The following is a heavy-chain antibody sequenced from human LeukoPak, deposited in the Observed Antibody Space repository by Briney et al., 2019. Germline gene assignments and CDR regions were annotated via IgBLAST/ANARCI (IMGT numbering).Heavy chain of an antibody. Sequence: AAVKVSCKASGYTFTGYYIHWVRQAPGPGLDPIGWLSPNSGGTNYAQNFHATVTITRDTSISTAHMELSRLRPDDTALYFCARGTPLDSGNHKSPPDFWGPGTMVTVSS. CDR3: ARGTPLDSGNHKSPPDF. CDR2: LSPNSGGT. V-gene: IGHV1-2*02. CDR1: GYTFTGYY. J-gene: IGHJ3*01. D-gene: IGHD1-26*01.